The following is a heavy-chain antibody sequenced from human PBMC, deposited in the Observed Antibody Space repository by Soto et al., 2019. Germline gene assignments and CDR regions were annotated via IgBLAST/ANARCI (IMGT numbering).Heavy chain of an antibody. D-gene: IGHD3-10*01. CDR2: IWYDGSNK. CDR3: ARDIQRITMVRGVITPIDYYGMDV. V-gene: IGHV3-33*01. Sequence: GGSLRLSCAASGFTFSSYGMHWVRQAPGKGLEWVAVIWYDGSNKYYADSVKGRFTISRDNSKNTLYLQMNSLRAEDTAVYYCARDIQRITMVRGVITPIDYYGMDVWGQGTTVTVSS. J-gene: IGHJ6*02. CDR1: GFTFSSYG.